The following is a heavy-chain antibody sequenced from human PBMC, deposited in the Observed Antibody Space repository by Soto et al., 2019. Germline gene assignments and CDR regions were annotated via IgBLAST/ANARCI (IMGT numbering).Heavy chain of an antibody. CDR3: ARDQAVRGVHFDY. D-gene: IGHD3-10*01. CDR2: IYYSGST. V-gene: IGHV4-30-4*01. CDR1: GGSISSGDYY. Sequence: SETLSLTCTVSGGSISSGDYYWSWIRQPPGKGLEWIGYIYYSGSTYYNPSLKSRVTISVDTSKNQFSLKLSSVTAADTAVFYWARDQAVRGVHFDYWGQGTLVTVSS. J-gene: IGHJ4*02.